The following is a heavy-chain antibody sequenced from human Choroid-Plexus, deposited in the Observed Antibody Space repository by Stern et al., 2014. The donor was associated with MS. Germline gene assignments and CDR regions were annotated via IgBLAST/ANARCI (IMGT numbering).Heavy chain of an antibody. Sequence: VQLLESGGGVVQPGRPLRLSCAASGFSFSSFGMHWVRQAPGKGLEWVALISYDGSKDYADSVKGRFSISRDNSKNTLYLKMNSRGAEDTVVYYCAKDLQYLTFFFDSGGKGPLVTVSP. CDR3: AKDLQYLTFFFDS. CDR2: ISYDGSK. V-gene: IGHV3-30*18. D-gene: IGHD2/OR15-2a*01. J-gene: IGHJ4*02. CDR1: GFSFSSFG.